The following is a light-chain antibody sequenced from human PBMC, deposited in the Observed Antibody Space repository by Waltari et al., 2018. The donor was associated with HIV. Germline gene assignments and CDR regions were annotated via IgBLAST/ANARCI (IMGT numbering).Light chain of an antibody. CDR3: QQHSSWPLT. CDR1: QSVSSY. Sequence: EIVLTQSLATLSLSPGERATLSCRAIQSVSSYLSWYQEKPGQAPRLLMYDASNRATGIPARFNGSESGTDFTLNISSLEPEDLAVYSCQQHSSWPLTFGGGTKVEIK. J-gene: IGKJ4*01. CDR2: DAS. V-gene: IGKV3-11*01.